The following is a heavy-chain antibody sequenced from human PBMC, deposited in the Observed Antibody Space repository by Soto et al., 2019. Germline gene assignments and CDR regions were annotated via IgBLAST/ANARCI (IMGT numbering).Heavy chain of an antibody. Sequence: GGSLRLSCAASGFTFSSYGMHGVRQAPGKGLEWVAVIWYDGSSQYYAESVKGRFTISRDNSKNTLDLQMNSLRAEDSALYYCARDYSSTWYGVDSWGQGTLVTVSS. CDR3: ARDYSSTWYGVDS. CDR2: IWYDGSSQ. D-gene: IGHD6-13*01. CDR1: GFTFSSYG. J-gene: IGHJ4*02. V-gene: IGHV3-33*01.